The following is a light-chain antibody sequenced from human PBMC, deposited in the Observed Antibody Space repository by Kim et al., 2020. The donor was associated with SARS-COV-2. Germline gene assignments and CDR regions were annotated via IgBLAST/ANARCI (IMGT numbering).Light chain of an antibody. CDR1: KLGDKY. CDR3: QAWDSSTAV. J-gene: IGLJ3*02. CDR2: QDS. V-gene: IGLV3-1*01. Sequence: SYELTRPPSVSVSPGQTASITCSGDKLGDKYACWYQQKPGQSPVLVIYQDSKRPSGIPERFSGSISGNTATLTISGTQAMDEADYYCQAWDSSTAVFGGGTQLTVL.